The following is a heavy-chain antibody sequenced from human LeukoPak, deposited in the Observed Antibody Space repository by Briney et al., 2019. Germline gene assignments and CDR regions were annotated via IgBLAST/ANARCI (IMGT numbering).Heavy chain of an antibody. V-gene: IGHV3-53*01. J-gene: IGHJ3*02. CDR3: ARGNYDLQDSFDI. CDR1: GFTVSSNF. D-gene: IGHD3-22*01. CDR2: IYSGGST. Sequence: GGSLRLSCAASGFTVSSNFMSWVRQAPGKGLEWVSVIYSGGSTYYADSVKGRFTFSRDTSKNTLYLQMNSLTAEDTAVYYCARGNYDLQDSFDIWGQGTMVTVSS.